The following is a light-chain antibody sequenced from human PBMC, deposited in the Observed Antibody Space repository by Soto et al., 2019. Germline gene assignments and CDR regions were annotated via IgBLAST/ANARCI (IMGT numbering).Light chain of an antibody. V-gene: IGKV1-12*01. Sequence: DIQMTQSPSSVSASVGDRVTITCRASQDISSWVAWYQQKPGKAPKLLISAASSLQSGVPRRFSGSGSGTDFTLIISSLQPEDFATYFCQQGDSFKFNCGEGTKVDIK. CDR2: AAS. CDR1: QDISSW. CDR3: QQGDSFKFN. J-gene: IGKJ4*01.